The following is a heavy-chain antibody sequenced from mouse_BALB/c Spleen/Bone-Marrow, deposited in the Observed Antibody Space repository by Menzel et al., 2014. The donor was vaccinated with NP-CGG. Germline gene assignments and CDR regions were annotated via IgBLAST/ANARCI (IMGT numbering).Heavy chain of an antibody. V-gene: IGHV2-6-4*01. Sequence: VKVVESGPGLVAPSQSLSITCTVSGFSLSRHSVHWIRQPPGKGLEWLGMIWGGGSTDYNSALRSRLSIINDNSKSQVFLKMSSLQTDDTAMYYCARRELHAMDYWGQGTSVTVSS. J-gene: IGHJ4*01. CDR2: IWGGGST. CDR1: GFSLSRHS. CDR3: ARRELHAMDY.